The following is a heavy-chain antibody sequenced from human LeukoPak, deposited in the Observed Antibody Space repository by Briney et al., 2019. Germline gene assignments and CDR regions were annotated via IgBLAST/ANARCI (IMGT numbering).Heavy chain of an antibody. CDR1: GFTFSSYG. V-gene: IGHV3-33*01. Sequence: GGSLRLSCAASGFTFSSYGMHWVRHAPGKGLEWVAVIWYDGSNKYYADSVKGRFTISRDNSKNTLYMQMNSLRVEDTAVYYCARALTGTFEYWGQGTLVTVSS. CDR2: IWYDGSNK. J-gene: IGHJ4*02. CDR3: ARALTGTFEY. D-gene: IGHD1-1*01.